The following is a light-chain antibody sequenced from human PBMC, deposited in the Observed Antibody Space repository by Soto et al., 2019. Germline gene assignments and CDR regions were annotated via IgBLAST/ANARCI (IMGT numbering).Light chain of an antibody. CDR2: GNS. V-gene: IGLV1-40*01. CDR1: SSNIGAGYD. CDR3: QSYDSSLSGFYV. J-gene: IGLJ1*01. Sequence: QAVVTQPPSVSGAPGQRVTISCTGSSSNIGAGYDVHWYQRLPGTAPKLLIYGNSNRPSGVPDRFSGSKSGTSASLAITGLQAEDDADYYCQSYDSSLSGFYVFGTGTKVTVL.